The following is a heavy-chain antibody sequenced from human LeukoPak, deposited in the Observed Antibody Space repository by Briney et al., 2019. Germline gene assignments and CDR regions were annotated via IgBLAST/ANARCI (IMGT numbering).Heavy chain of an antibody. V-gene: IGHV4-4*09. J-gene: IGHJ6*03. CDR1: GGSISSYY. D-gene: IGHD2-15*01. CDR2: IYTSGST. Sequence: PSETLSLTCTVSGGSISSYYWSWIRQPPGKGLEWIGYIYTSGSTNYNPSLKSRVTISVDTSKNQFSLKLSSVTAADTAVYYCARSRVVAATRVQLAYYYYYYMDVWGKGTTVTVSS. CDR3: ARSRVVAATRVQLAYYYYYYMDV.